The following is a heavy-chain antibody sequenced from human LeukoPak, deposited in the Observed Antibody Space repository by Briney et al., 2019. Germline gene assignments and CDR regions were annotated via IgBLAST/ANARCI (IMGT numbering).Heavy chain of an antibody. D-gene: IGHD3-10*01. V-gene: IGHV3-53*01. Sequence: PGGSLRLSCAASGFTVCSNYMSWVRQAPGKGLEWVSVIYSGGSTYYADSVKGRFAISRDNSKNTLYLQMNSLRAEDTAVYYCASGSGSYRTPYYYMDVWGTGTTVTVSS. CDR2: IYSGGST. J-gene: IGHJ6*03. CDR1: GFTVCSNY. CDR3: ASGSGSYRTPYYYMDV.